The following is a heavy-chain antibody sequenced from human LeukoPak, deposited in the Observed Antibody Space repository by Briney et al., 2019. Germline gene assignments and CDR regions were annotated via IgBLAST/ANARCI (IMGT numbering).Heavy chain of an antibody. CDR3: AKDHYYYGSGIYFMHYFDY. J-gene: IGHJ4*02. CDR2: ISFDGSNK. CDR1: GFTFSTYG. Sequence: GGSLRLSCAASGFTFSTYGMHWVRQAPGKGLEWVAVISFDGSNKYYADSVKGRFTISRENSKNTLHLQMNSLRAEDTAVYYCAKDHYYYGSGIYFMHYFDYWGQGTLVTVSS. V-gene: IGHV3-30*18. D-gene: IGHD3-10*01.